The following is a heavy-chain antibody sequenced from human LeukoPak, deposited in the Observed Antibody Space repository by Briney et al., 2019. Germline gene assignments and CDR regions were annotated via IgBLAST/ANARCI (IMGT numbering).Heavy chain of an antibody. V-gene: IGHV1-8*01. CDR2: MNPNSGNT. D-gene: IGHD2-15*01. Sequence: ASVKVSCKASGYTFTSYDINWVRQATGQGLEWMGWMNPNSGNTGYAQKFQGRVTMTRNTSISTAYMELSSLRSEDTAVYYCARQYCSGGSCYSGGSYNWFDPWGQGTLVTVSS. CDR1: GYTFTSYD. CDR3: ARQYCSGGSCYSGGSYNWFDP. J-gene: IGHJ5*02.